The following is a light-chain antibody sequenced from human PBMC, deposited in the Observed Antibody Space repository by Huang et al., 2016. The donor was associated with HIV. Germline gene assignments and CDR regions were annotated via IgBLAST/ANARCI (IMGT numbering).Light chain of an antibody. Sequence: DIVMIQSPDSLAVSLGERATIKCRSSQSVLHSSNSKNYLAWFQQKPGQAPRLLIYWAASRESGVPDRFSGSGSGTDFTLTISSLEAEDAAVYYCQQYYSIPQTFGQGTKVEI. CDR3: QQYYSIPQT. V-gene: IGKV4-1*01. CDR2: WAA. CDR1: QSVLHSSNSKNY. J-gene: IGKJ1*01.